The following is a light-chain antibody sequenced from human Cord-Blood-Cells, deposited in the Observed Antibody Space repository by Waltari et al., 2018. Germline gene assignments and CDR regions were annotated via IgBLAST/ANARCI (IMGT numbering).Light chain of an antibody. CDR1: KLGDKY. V-gene: IGLV3-1*01. J-gene: IGLJ1*01. CDR2: QDS. Sequence: SYELTQPPSVSVSPGQTASITCSGDKLGDKYACLYQQKPGQSTVLVIYQDSKRPSGIPERFSGSTSGNTATLTISGTQAMDEADYYCQAWDSSTACVFGTGTKVTVL. CDR3: QAWDSSTACV.